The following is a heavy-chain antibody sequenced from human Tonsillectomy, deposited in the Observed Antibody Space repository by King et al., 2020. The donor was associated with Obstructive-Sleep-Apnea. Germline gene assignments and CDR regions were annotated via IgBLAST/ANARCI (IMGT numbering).Heavy chain of an antibody. V-gene: IGHV3-53*04. Sequence: VQLVESGGGLVHPGGSLRLSCAASGFTVGYNYMTWVRQAPGKGLEWVSVISSGGGTDYADSVKGRFTISRHDSKNTVYLQMNSLRAEDTAVYYCAREVSYSNGSVYWGQGTLVTVSS. CDR1: GFTVGYNY. J-gene: IGHJ4*02. D-gene: IGHD5-18*01. CDR2: ISSGGGT. CDR3: AREVSYSNGSVY.